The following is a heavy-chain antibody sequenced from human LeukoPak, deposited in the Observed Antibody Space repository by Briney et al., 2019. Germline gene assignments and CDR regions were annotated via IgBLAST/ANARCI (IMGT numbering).Heavy chain of an antibody. Sequence: PSETLSLTCTVSGGSISSYYWSWIRQPPGKGLEWIGYIYYSGSTNYNPSLKSRVTISVDTSTKQFSLKLSSVTAADTAVYYCARRGRYCSGGSCYYFDYWGQGTLVTVSS. D-gene: IGHD2-15*01. CDR1: GGSISSYY. V-gene: IGHV4-59*01. J-gene: IGHJ4*02. CDR3: ARRGRYCSGGSCYYFDY. CDR2: IYYSGST.